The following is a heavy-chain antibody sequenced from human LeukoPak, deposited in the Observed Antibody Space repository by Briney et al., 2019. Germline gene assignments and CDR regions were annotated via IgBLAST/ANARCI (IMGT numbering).Heavy chain of an antibody. CDR2: INPNSGGT. CDR1: GYTFTGYY. V-gene: IGHV1-2*06. Sequence: ASVKVSCKASGYTFTGYYMHWVRQAPGQGLEWMGRINPNSGGTNYAQKFQGRATMTRDTSISTAYMELSRLRSDDTAVYYCARDRGYCSSTSCLRDDYWGQGTLVTVYS. CDR3: ARDRGYCSSTSCLRDDY. D-gene: IGHD2-2*01. J-gene: IGHJ4*02.